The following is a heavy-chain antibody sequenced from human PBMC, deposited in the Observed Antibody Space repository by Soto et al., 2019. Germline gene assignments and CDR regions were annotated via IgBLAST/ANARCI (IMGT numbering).Heavy chain of an antibody. V-gene: IGHV4-30-2*01. CDR1: GGSISSGGYS. CDR2: IYHSGST. J-gene: IGHJ5*02. Sequence: PSETLSLTCAVSGGSISSGGYSWSWIRQPPGKGLEWIGYIYHSGSTYYNPSLKSRVTISVDRSKNQFSLKLSSVTVADTAVYYCARVPGPWGQGTLVTVPQ. CDR3: ARVPGP.